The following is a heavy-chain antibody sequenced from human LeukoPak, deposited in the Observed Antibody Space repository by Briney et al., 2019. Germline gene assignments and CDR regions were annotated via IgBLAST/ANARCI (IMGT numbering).Heavy chain of an antibody. D-gene: IGHD6-13*01. J-gene: IGHJ3*02. CDR3: ATSPSSWSPSDAFDI. V-gene: IGHV4-59*08. Sequence: SETLSLTCTVSGGSISSYYWSWIRQPPGKGLEWIGYIYYSGSTNYNPSLKSRVTISVDTSKNQFSRKLSSVTAADTAVYYCATSPSSWSPSDAFDIWGQGTMVTVSS. CDR1: GGSISSYY. CDR2: IYYSGST.